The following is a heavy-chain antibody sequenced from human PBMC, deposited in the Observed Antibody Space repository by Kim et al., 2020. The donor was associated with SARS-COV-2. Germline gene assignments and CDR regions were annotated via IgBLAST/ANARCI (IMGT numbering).Heavy chain of an antibody. D-gene: IGHD6-19*01. CDR2: ISYDGSNK. J-gene: IGHJ5*02. CDR1: GSTFNGYG. CDR3: VRDYDSSGCP. Sequence: GGSLRLSCAASGSTFNGYGMHWLRQPPGKGLECVAFISYDGSNKYYADSVRDRFTISRDNSKNTLYLQMNNLRTEDTAVFYCVRDYDSSGCPWGQGTLVTVSS. V-gene: IGHV3-30-3*01.